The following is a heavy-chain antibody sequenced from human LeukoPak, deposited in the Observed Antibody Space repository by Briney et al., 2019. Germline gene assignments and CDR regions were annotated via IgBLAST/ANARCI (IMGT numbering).Heavy chain of an antibody. V-gene: IGHV3-7*01. Sequence: GGSLRLSCAASGFIFSNHWMTWVRQAPGKGLEWVANIKQDGSEKYYVDSVKGRFTISRDNAKNSLYLQMNSLRVEDTAVYYCAREEGYNYGPGRYYFDYWGQGTLVTVSS. J-gene: IGHJ4*02. CDR2: IKQDGSEK. CDR3: AREEGYNYGPGRYYFDY. D-gene: IGHD1-1*01. CDR1: GFIFSNHW.